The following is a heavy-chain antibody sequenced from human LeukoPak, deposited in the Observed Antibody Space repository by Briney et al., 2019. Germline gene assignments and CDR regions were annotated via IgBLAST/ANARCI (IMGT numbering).Heavy chain of an antibody. J-gene: IGHJ4*02. CDR3: ARGEYSGSYRKGYFDY. CDR2: TNRDGSST. D-gene: IGHD1-26*01. CDR1: GFTFSSYW. Sequence: GGSLRLSCAASGFTFSSYWMHWVRQAPGKGPVWVARTNRDGSSTAYADSVKGRFTISRDNAKNSLYLQMNSLRVEDTAVYYCARGEYSGSYRKGYFDYWGQGTLVTVSS. V-gene: IGHV3-74*01.